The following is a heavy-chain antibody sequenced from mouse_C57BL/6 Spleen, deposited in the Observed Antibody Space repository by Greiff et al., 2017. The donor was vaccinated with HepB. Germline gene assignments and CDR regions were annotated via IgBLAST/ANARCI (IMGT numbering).Heavy chain of an antibody. J-gene: IGHJ2*01. D-gene: IGHD2-4*01. Sequence: VQLQESGPGMVKPSQSLSLTCTVTGYSITSGYDWHWIRHFPGNKLEWMGYISYSGSTNYNPSLKSRISITHDTSKNHFFLKLNSVTTEDTATYYCARARDYAYYFDYWGQGTTLTVSS. V-gene: IGHV3-1*01. CDR1: GYSITSGYD. CDR3: ARARDYAYYFDY. CDR2: ISYSGST.